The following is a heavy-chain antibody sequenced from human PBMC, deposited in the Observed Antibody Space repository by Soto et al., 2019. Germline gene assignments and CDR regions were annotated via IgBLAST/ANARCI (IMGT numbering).Heavy chain of an antibody. J-gene: IGHJ6*02. CDR2: ISGSGGST. D-gene: IGHD6-6*01. Sequence: EVQLLESGGGLVQPGGSLRLSCAASGCTFSSYAMSWVRQAPGKGLEWVSAISGSGGSTYYADSVKGRFTISRDNSKNTLELQMSSLRAEETPVYYCAKRAARPHDGMHGWCQGTTVTVSS. CDR3: AKRAARPHDGMHG. V-gene: IGHV3-23*01. CDR1: GCTFSSYA.